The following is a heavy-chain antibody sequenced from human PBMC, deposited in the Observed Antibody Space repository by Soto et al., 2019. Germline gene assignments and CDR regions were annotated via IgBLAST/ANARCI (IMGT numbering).Heavy chain of an antibody. CDR3: ASERYYDSSGYYEGYFQH. D-gene: IGHD3-22*01. CDR1: GGSISSGGYY. J-gene: IGHJ1*01. V-gene: IGHV4-31*03. CDR2: IYYSGST. Sequence: QVQLQESGPGLVKPSQTLSLTCTVSGGSISSGGYYWSWIRQHPGKGLEWIGYIYYSGSTYYNPSLKSRVTISVDTSKHQSSLKLSSVTAADTAVYYCASERYYDSSGYYEGYFQHWGQGTLVTVSS.